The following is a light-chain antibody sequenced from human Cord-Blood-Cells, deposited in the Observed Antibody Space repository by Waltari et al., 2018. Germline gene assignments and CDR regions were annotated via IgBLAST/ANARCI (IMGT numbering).Light chain of an antibody. V-gene: IGKV1-39*01. J-gene: IGKJ5*01. Sequence: DIQLTQYPSSLSASVGDRVTLTCRASQSISSYLNWYQQKPGKAPKLLIYAASSLQSGVPSRFSGSGSGTDFTLTISSLQPEDFATYYCQQSYSTPITFGQGTRLEIK. CDR3: QQSYSTPIT. CDR2: AAS. CDR1: QSISSY.